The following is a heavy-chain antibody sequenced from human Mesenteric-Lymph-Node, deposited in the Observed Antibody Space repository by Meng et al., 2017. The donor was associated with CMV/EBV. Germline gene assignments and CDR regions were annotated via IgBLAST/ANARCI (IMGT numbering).Heavy chain of an antibody. J-gene: IGHJ3*02. CDR1: GCTFSSYS. Sequence: GESLKISCAASGCTFSSYSMNWVRQAPGKGLEWVSYISSSSSTIYYADSVKGRFTISRDNAKNSLYLQMNNLRAGDTAVYYCARDLDYGGNRAMGACDIWGQGTMVTVSS. CDR3: ARDLDYGGNRAMGACDI. D-gene: IGHD4-23*01. V-gene: IGHV3-48*04. CDR2: ISSSSSTI.